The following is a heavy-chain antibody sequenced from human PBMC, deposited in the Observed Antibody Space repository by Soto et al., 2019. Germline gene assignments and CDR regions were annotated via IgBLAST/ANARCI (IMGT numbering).Heavy chain of an antibody. J-gene: IGHJ3*02. V-gene: IGHV1-58*02. CDR1: GFTFTSSA. Sequence: SVKVSCKASGFTFTSSAMQWVRQARGQRLEWIGWIVVGSGNTNYAQKLQERVTITRDMSTSTAYMELSSLRSEDTAVYYCAADHMDYGDFDIWGQGTMVTVSS. CDR3: AADHMDYGDFDI. D-gene: IGHD4-17*01. CDR2: IVVGSGNT.